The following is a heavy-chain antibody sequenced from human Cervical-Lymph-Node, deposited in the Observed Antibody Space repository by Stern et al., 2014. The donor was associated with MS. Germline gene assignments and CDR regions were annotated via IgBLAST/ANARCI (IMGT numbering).Heavy chain of an antibody. CDR1: GYTFTGYY. Sequence: QMKLVQSGAAVKKPGASVKVSCKASGYTFTGYYMHWVRQAPGQGLAWMGRVNPNSGGTNYAQKFQGRVTMTRDTSISKDDMETSRLRADDTAVYFCARGGAVGLFMDLDVWGQGTTVTVSS. CDR3: ARGGAVGLFMDLDV. V-gene: IGHV1-2*06. D-gene: IGHD3-3*01. CDR2: VNPNSGGT. J-gene: IGHJ6*02.